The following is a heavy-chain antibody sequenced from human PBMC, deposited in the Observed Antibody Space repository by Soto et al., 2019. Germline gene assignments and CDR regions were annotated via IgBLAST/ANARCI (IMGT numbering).Heavy chain of an antibody. V-gene: IGHV4-31*03. CDR3: AREANCSGGSCYQGGMDV. CDR2: IYYSGST. D-gene: IGHD2-15*01. J-gene: IGHJ6*02. CDR1: GGSISSGGYY. Sequence: QVQLQESGPGLVKPSQTLSLTCTVSGGSISSGGYYWSWIRQHPGKGLEWIGYIYYSGSTYYNPSLTSRVIISVDTSKNQFSLKLSSVTAADTAVYYCAREANCSGGSCYQGGMDVWGQGTTVTVSS.